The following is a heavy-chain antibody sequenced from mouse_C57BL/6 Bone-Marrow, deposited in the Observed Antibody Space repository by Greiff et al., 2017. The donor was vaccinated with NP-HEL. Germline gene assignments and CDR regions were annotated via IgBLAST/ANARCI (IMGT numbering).Heavy chain of an antibody. CDR3: ARSIYYYGSSSYYFDY. CDR2: IRNKANGYTT. V-gene: IGHV7-3*01. J-gene: IGHJ2*01. D-gene: IGHD1-1*01. CDR1: GFTFTDYY. Sequence: EVKLQESGGGLVQPGGSLSLSCAASGFTFTDYYMSWVRQPPGKALEWLGFIRNKANGYTTEYSASVKGRFTISRDNSQSILYLQMNALRAEDSATYYCARSIYYYGSSSYYFDYWGQGTTLTVSS.